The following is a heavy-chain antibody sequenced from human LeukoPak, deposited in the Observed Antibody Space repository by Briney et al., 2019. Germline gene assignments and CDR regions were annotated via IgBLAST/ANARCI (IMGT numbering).Heavy chain of an antibody. Sequence: GALRLSCAASGFTFSSYAMSWVRQAPGKGLEWVSAISGSGGSTYYAASVKGRFTISRDNSKNTLYLQMNSLGADDTAVYYCAKAPFYYYDSGFSRYFDLWGRGTLVTVSS. D-gene: IGHD3-22*01. CDR2: ISGSGGST. J-gene: IGHJ2*01. V-gene: IGHV3-23*01. CDR3: AKAPFYYYDSGFSRYFDL. CDR1: GFTFSSYA.